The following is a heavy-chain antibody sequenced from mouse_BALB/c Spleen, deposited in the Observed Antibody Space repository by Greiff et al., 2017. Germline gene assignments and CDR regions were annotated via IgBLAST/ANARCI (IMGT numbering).Heavy chain of an antibody. V-gene: IGHV7-3*02. Sequence: EVQLVESGGGLVQPGGSLRLSCATSGFTFTDYYMSWVRQPPGKALEWLGFIRNKANGYTTEYSASVKGRFTISRDNSQSILYLQMNTLRAEDSATYYCARDPYYGSSYVGWFAYWGQGTLVTVSA. D-gene: IGHD1-1*01. CDR1: GFTFTDYY. CDR3: ARDPYYGSSYVGWFAY. CDR2: IRNKANGYTT. J-gene: IGHJ3*01.